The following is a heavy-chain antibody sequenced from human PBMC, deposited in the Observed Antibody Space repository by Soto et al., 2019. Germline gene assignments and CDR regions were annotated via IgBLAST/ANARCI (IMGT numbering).Heavy chain of an antibody. CDR3: ARESYDFWSGYHVPRAFDI. J-gene: IGHJ3*02. CDR2: IYYSGST. V-gene: IGHV4-31*03. CDR1: GGSISSGGYY. D-gene: IGHD3-3*01. Sequence: QVQLQESGPGLVKPSQTLSLTCTVSGGSISSGGYYWSWIRQHPGKGLEWIGYIYYSGSTYYNPSLKSRVTISVDTSKNQFSLKLSSVTAADTAVYYCARESYDFWSGYHVPRAFDIWGQGTMVTVSS.